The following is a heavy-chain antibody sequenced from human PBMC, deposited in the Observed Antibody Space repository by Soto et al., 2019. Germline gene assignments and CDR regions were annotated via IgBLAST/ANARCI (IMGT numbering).Heavy chain of an antibody. Sequence: QVQLVQSGAEVKKPGASVKVSCKASGYTFTNFGISWVRQAPGQGLEWMGWISAYNGNTNYAQKFQGRVTMTTDTSTSTAYRELRSLRSEYTAVYYCARGVTPIDYWGQGTLVTVSA. D-gene: IGHD2-21*02. CDR1: GYTFTNFG. CDR3: ARGVTPIDY. CDR2: ISAYNGNT. V-gene: IGHV1-18*01. J-gene: IGHJ4*02.